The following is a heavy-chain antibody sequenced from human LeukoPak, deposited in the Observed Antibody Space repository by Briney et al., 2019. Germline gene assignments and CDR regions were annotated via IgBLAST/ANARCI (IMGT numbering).Heavy chain of an antibody. J-gene: IGHJ4*02. Sequence: ASVKVSCKASGFSFTSHYMHWVRQAPGQGLEWMGLINPSGSSTLYAQKFQGRVTMTRDMSTATGYMELRSLTSDDTAVYYCARDRGWTDLRDYWGQGTLLTVSS. V-gene: IGHV1-46*01. CDR1: GFSFTSHY. D-gene: IGHD3/OR15-3a*01. CDR2: INPSGSST. CDR3: ARDRGWTDLRDY.